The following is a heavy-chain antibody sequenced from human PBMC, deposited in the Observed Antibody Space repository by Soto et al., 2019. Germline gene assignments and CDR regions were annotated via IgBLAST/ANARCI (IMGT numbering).Heavy chain of an antibody. CDR1: GFTFSSYW. CDR2: ITGNSSTI. CDR3: AKDPFGGGDSEWFDP. Sequence: GSLRLSCAASGFTFSSYWIHWVRQAPGKGLEWVSYITGNSSTIYYADSVKGRFTISRDNAKSSLFLQMNSLRAEDTAVYYCAKDPFGGGDSEWFDPWGQGTLVTVSS. J-gene: IGHJ5*02. D-gene: IGHD2-21*02. V-gene: IGHV3-48*04.